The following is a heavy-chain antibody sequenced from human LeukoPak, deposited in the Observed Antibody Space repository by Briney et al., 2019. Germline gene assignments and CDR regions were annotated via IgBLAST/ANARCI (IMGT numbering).Heavy chain of an antibody. CDR1: GFTFSSYS. CDR2: ISSSSSYI. J-gene: IGHJ4*02. V-gene: IGHV3-21*01. CDR3: ARHSNKYDYDSSGHYRSFDY. D-gene: IGHD3-22*01. Sequence: GGSLRLSCAASGFTFSSYSMNWVRQAPGKGLEWVSSISSSSSYIYYADSVKGRFTISRDNSKNSLYLQMNSLRAEDTAFYFCARHSNKYDYDSSGHYRSFDYWGQGTLVSVSS.